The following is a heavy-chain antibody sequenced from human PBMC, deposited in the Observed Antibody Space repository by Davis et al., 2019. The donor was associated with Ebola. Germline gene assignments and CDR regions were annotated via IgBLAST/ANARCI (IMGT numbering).Heavy chain of an antibody. CDR1: GGSFSDYF. CDR2: ISHHNGYT. Sequence: SETLSLTCAVYGGSFSDYFWSWIRTPPEKGLEWIGEISHHNGYTNYNPSLSIRVAISVDSSKNQFSLKLSAVTAADTAVYYCARRRLLWYRTYYFDYWGQGTLVTVSS. D-gene: IGHD6-13*01. CDR3: ARRRLLWYRTYYFDY. V-gene: IGHV4-34*01. J-gene: IGHJ4*02.